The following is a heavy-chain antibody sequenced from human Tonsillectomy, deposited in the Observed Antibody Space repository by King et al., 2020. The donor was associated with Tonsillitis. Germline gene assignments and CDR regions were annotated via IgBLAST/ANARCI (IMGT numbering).Heavy chain of an antibody. CDR2: IRNDGSDK. CDR3: ARGGESSGYGAFDY. Sequence: VQLVESGGGVVQPGGSLRLSCAASGFTFSSFGMHWVRQAPGKGLEWVAFIRNDGSDKYNADPVKGRFTISRDNSKNTLYLQMNSLRPEDTAVYYCARGGESSGYGAFDYWGQGTLVTVSS. D-gene: IGHD3-22*01. J-gene: IGHJ4*02. CDR1: GFTFSSFG. V-gene: IGHV3-30*02.